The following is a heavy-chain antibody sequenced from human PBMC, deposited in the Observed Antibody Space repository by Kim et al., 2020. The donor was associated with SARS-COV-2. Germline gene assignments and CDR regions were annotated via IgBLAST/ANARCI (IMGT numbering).Heavy chain of an antibody. CDR3: ARQGGAAADPLWGYYYYYYYMDV. CDR1: GGSISSYY. V-gene: IGHV4-59*08. D-gene: IGHD6-13*01. CDR2: IYYSGST. Sequence: SETLSLTCTVSGGSISSYYWSWTRQPPGKGLEWIGYIYYSGSTNYNPSLKSRVTISVDTSKNQFSLKLSSVTAADTAVYYCARQGGAAADPLWGYYYYYYYMDVWGKGTTVTVSS. J-gene: IGHJ6*03.